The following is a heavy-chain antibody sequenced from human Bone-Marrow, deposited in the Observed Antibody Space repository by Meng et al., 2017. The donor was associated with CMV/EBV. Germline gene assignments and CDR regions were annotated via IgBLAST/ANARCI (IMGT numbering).Heavy chain of an antibody. J-gene: IGHJ4*02. Sequence: ASEKVSCKASGYTFTSYGISWVRQAPGQGLEWMGWISAYNGNTNYAQKLQGRVTMTTDTSTSTAYMELRSLRSDDTAVYYCARRFFYGDCSSTSCYIPFDSWGQGTLVTVSS. D-gene: IGHD2-2*02. CDR3: ARRFFYGDCSSTSCYIPFDS. CDR2: ISAYNGNT. CDR1: GYTFTSYG. V-gene: IGHV1-18*01.